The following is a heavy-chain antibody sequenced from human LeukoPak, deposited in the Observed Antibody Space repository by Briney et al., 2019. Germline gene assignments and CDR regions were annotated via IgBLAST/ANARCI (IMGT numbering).Heavy chain of an antibody. D-gene: IGHD4-11*01. Sequence: PSETLSLTCTVYGGSFSDYHWSWIRQPPGKGLEWIGEISHSGSTNYNPSLMGRVTMSVDTSKNQFSLKLSSVSAADTAVYYCARARGPTVLYYFDYWGLGALVTVSS. CDR2: ISHSGST. CDR3: ARARGPTVLYYFDY. J-gene: IGHJ4*02. V-gene: IGHV4-34*01. CDR1: GGSFSDYH.